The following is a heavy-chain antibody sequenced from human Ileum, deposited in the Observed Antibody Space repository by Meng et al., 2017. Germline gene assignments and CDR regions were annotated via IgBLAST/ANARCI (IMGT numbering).Heavy chain of an antibody. J-gene: IGHJ4*02. V-gene: IGHV1-18*01. Sequence: QVQLVQSGAELKNPGASVKVSCKASGYTFTTYGISWVRQAPGQGLEWMGWINTDKGNTNYAQKFQGRVTMTRVTSTSTAYMELRSLRSDDTAVYYYAREGAYNGGDYWGQGTLVTVAS. CDR2: INTDKGNT. D-gene: IGHD1-1*01. CDR3: AREGAYNGGDY. CDR1: GYTFTTYG.